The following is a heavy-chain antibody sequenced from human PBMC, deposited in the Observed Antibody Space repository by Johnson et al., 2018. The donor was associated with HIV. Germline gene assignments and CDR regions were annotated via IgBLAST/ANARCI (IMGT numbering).Heavy chain of an antibody. CDR3: AKDGAMAFDI. Sequence: VESGGGVVQPGRSLSLSCAASGFTFSSYAMYWVRQAPGKGLEWVAFIRYDGSNKYYADSVKGRFTISRDNAKNSLYLQMNSLRAEDTAVYYCAKDGAMAFDIWGQGTLVTVSS. CDR1: GFTFSSYA. V-gene: IGHV3-30*02. J-gene: IGHJ3*02. CDR2: IRYDGSNK. D-gene: IGHD2-2*01.